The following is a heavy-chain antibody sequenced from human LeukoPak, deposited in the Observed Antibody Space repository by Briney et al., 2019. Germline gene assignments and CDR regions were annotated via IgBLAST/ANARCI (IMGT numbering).Heavy chain of an antibody. D-gene: IGHD3-22*01. CDR2: ISAYNGYT. V-gene: IGHV1-18*01. Sequence: ASVKVSCKASGYTFTNYGISWVRQAPGQGLEWMGWISAYNGYTNYAQKFQGRITMTTDTSTSTAYMELRSLRSDDTAVCYCARMMTPRHYYDTSGYYYGAFDIWGQGTMVTVSS. J-gene: IGHJ3*02. CDR1: GYTFTNYG. CDR3: ARMMTPRHYYDTSGYYYGAFDI.